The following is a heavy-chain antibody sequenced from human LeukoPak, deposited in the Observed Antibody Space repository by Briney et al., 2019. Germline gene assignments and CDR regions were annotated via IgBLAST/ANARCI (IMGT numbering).Heavy chain of an antibody. CDR2: INHSGST. D-gene: IGHD1-26*01. J-gene: IGHJ3*02. CDR1: GGSFSGYY. CDR3: ARAPSRLRGSSRAFDI. Sequence: SETLSLTCAVYGGSFSGYYWSWIRQPPGKGLEWIGEINHSGSTNYNPSLKSRVTISVDTSKNQFSLKLSSVTAADTAVYYCARAPSRLRGSSRAFDIWGQGTMVTVS. V-gene: IGHV4-34*01.